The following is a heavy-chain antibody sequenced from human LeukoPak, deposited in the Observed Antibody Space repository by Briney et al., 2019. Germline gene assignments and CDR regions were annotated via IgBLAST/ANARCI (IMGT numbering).Heavy chain of an antibody. Sequence: GGSLRLSCAASGFTFSDYYMSWVRQAPGKGLEWVSYISSTSTYTNYADSVKGRFTISRDNAKNSLYLQMNSLRAEDTAVYYCAKEFCSGGSCNLDYWGQGTLVPLFS. CDR3: AKEFCSGGSCNLDY. V-gene: IGHV3-11*05. J-gene: IGHJ4*02. D-gene: IGHD2-15*01. CDR2: ISSTSTYT. CDR1: GFTFSDYY.